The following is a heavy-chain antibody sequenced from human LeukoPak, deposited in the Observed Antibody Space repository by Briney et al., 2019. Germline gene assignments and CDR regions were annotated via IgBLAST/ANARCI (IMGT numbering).Heavy chain of an antibody. Sequence: GGSLRLSCAASGFTFDDYGMSWVRQAPGKGLEWVSGINWNGGSTGYADSVKGRFTISRDSAKNSLYLQMNSLRAEDTALYYCARDLRLTYYYYMDVWGKGTTVTVSS. J-gene: IGHJ6*03. D-gene: IGHD3-16*01. V-gene: IGHV3-20*04. CDR1: GFTFDDYG. CDR3: ARDLRLTYYYYMDV. CDR2: INWNGGST.